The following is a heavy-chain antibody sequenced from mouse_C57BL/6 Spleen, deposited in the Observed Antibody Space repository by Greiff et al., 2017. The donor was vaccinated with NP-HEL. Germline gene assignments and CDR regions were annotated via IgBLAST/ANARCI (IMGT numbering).Heavy chain of an antibody. CDR2: IDPETGGT. CDR1: GYTFTDYE. J-gene: IGHJ2*01. D-gene: IGHD1-1*01. CDR3: TRREDGNDGSSYKNLDD. Sequence: VQLQQSGAELVRPGASVTLSCKASGYTFTDYEMHWVKQTPVHGLEWIGAIDPETGGTAYNQKFKGKAILTADKSSSTAYMERRSLTSEDSAVYYWTRREDGNDGSSYKNLDDWGQGTTLTVSA. V-gene: IGHV1-15*01.